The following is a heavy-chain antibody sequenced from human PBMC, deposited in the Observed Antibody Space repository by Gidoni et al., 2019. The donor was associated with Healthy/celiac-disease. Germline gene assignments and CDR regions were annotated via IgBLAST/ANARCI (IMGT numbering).Heavy chain of an antibody. CDR3: AREAPVYDYIWGSPQAFDI. D-gene: IGHD3-16*01. V-gene: IGHV1-2*02. Sequence: QVQLVQSGAEVKKTGASVKVSCKASGYTFTGYYMHWVRQAPGQGLEWIGWINPNSGGTNYAQKFQGRVTMTRDTSISTAYMELSRLRSDDTAVYYCAREAPVYDYIWGSPQAFDIWGQGTMVTVSS. CDR1: GYTFTGYY. CDR2: INPNSGGT. J-gene: IGHJ3*02.